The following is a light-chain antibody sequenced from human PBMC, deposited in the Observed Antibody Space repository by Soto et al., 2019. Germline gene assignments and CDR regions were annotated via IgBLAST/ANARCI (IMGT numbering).Light chain of an antibody. CDR1: AFNIGTNA. CDR3: AAWDDSLHALG. J-gene: IGLJ3*02. CDR2: YDD. V-gene: IGLV1-36*01. Sequence: QSVLTQPPSVSEAPRQRATISCSGNAFNIGTNAVNWYQQLPGKAPKLLISYDDLKPSGVSDRFSVSSSGTSAYLAISGLQSEDEDDYYFAAWDDSLHALGFGGGTKVTVL.